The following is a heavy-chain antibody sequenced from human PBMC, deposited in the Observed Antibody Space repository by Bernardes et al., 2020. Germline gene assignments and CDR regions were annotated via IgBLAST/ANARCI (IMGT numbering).Heavy chain of an antibody. CDR1: GGSFSGYY. J-gene: IGHJ3*02. CDR3: ARCCSSTSCYRCGMDAFDI. D-gene: IGHD2-2*02. V-gene: IGHV4-34*01. Sequence: SETLSLTCAVYGGSFSGYYWSWIRQPPGKGLEWIGEINHSGSTNYNPSLKSRVTISVDTSKNQFSLKLSSVTAADTAVYYCARCCSSTSCYRCGMDAFDIWGQGTMVTVSS. CDR2: INHSGST.